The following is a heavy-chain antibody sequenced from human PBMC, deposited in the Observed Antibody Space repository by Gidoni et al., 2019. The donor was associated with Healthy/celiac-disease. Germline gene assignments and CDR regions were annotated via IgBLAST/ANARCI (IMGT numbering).Heavy chain of an antibody. V-gene: IGHV3-43D*04. CDR1: VFTLCDYA. CDR3: AKDRSRFGSSWSPLGY. CDR2: ISWDGGST. D-gene: IGHD6-13*01. Sequence: ELQLVESVGVVVQPGGSLRLSCSASVFTLCDYAMHWVRQAPGKGLEWVSLISWDGGSTYYADSVKGRFTISRDNSKNSLYLQMNSLRAEDTALYYCAKDRSRFGSSWSPLGYWGQGTLVTVSS. J-gene: IGHJ4*02.